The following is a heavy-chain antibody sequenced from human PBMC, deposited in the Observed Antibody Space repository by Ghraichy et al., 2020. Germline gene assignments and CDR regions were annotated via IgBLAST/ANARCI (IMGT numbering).Heavy chain of an antibody. V-gene: IGHV4-59*08. J-gene: IGHJ4*02. CDR1: RGSLSTDY. CDR3: ARQQRAIAASGMVLGYYDD. D-gene: IGHD5-18*01. CDR2: VFYTGSA. Sequence: SETLSLTCSVSRGSLSTDYWTWIRQSPGKGLEWIGHVFYTGSAEYNPSLWGRVTISADTLSNQFSLRLRSVTAADTAIYYCARQQRAIAASGMVLGYYDDWTQGTLVTVSS.